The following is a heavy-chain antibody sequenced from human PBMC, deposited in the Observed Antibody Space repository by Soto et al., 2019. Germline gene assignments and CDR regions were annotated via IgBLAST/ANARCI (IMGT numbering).Heavy chain of an antibody. J-gene: IGHJ4*02. CDR1: GYTFTSYS. Sequence: SVKVSCKASGYTFTSYSMHWVRQALGQGLEWMGGIIPIFGTANYAQKFQGRVTITADKSTSTAYMELSSLRSEDTAVYYCARVHSSGWYWYFDYWGQGTLVTV. CDR3: ARVHSSGWYWYFDY. CDR2: IIPIFGTA. D-gene: IGHD6-19*01. V-gene: IGHV1-69*06.